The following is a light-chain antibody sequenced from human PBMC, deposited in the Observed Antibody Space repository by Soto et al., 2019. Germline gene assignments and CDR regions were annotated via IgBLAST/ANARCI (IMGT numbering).Light chain of an antibody. V-gene: IGKV3-11*01. CDR2: DAS. CDR3: QQRSNWPTWT. J-gene: IGKJ1*01. Sequence: EVVMTQSPATLSVSPRERATLYCMASQSISSKLAWYQQKPGQAPRLLIYDASVRATGVPARFSGSGSGTDFSLTISSLEPEDFAVYYCQQRSNWPTWTFGQGTKVDIK. CDR1: QSISSK.